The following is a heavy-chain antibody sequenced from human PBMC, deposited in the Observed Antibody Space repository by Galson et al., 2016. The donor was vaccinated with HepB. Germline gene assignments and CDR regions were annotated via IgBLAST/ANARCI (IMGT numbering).Heavy chain of an antibody. CDR1: GFPFSDYY. Sequence: SLRLSCAGFGFPFSDYYMGWIRQAPGKGLEWVAYISTSDDYSAYADSVKGRFTISRDNANNSVSLQMNSLGVDDTGIYYCARCMARATNFWGQGTPVIVSS. J-gene: IGHJ4*02. CDR3: ARCMARATNF. CDR2: ISTSDDYS. D-gene: IGHD2-8*01. V-gene: IGHV3-11*06.